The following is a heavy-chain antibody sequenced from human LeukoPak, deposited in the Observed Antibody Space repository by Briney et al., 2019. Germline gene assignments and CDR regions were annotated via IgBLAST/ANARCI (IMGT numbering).Heavy chain of an antibody. D-gene: IGHD3-10*01. Sequence: KTGGSLRLSCAASGFTFSSYSMNWVRQAPGKGLEWVSSVSSSRSYIYYADSVKGRFTISRDNAKNSLYLQMNSVRAEDTAVYYCARDAYGSGSSVDYWGQGTLVTVSS. CDR1: GFTFSSYS. CDR2: VSSSRSYI. V-gene: IGHV3-21*01. J-gene: IGHJ4*02. CDR3: ARDAYGSGSSVDY.